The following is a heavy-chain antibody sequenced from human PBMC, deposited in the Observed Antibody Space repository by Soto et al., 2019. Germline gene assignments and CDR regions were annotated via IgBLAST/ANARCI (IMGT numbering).Heavy chain of an antibody. CDR2: LTGSGANT. D-gene: IGHD2-2*01. CDR1: GFTFSSYS. V-gene: IGHV3-23*01. CDR3: ARRHCSTSTCPPYNRYFDY. Sequence: GGSLRLSCAASGFTFSSYSMSWVRQAPGKGLEWVSSLTGSGANTYYIDSVKGRFTISRDNSKNTVHLEMNSLRVEDTAVYYCARRHCSTSTCPPYNRYFDYWGQGTLVTVSS. J-gene: IGHJ4*02.